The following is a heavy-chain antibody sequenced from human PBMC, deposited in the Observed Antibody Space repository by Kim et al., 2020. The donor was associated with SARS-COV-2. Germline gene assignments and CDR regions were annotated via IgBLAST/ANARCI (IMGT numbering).Heavy chain of an antibody. CDR2: ISGSGGST. Sequence: GGSLRLSCAASGFTFSSYAMSWVRQAPGKGLEWVSAISGSGGSTYYADSVKGRFTISRDNSKNTLYLQMNSLRAEDTAVYYCAKTLLAAAGSRADAFDIWGQGTMVTVSS. CDR3: AKTLLAAAGSRADAFDI. CDR1: GFTFSSYA. D-gene: IGHD6-13*01. J-gene: IGHJ3*02. V-gene: IGHV3-23*01.